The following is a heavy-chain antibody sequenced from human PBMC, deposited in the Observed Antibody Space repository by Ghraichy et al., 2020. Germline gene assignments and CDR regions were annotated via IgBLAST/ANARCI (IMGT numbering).Heavy chain of an antibody. CDR2: IKQDGSEK. Sequence: ESLRLSCAASGFTFSSCWMSWVRQIPGKGLEWVANIKQDGSEKYYLDSVTGRFTISRDNAKNSLYLQMNSLRAEDTAVYYCARDAPAWWKTFDYWGQGALVTVSS. D-gene: IGHD2-15*01. V-gene: IGHV3-7*01. CDR3: ARDAPAWWKTFDY. J-gene: IGHJ4*02. CDR1: GFTFSSCW.